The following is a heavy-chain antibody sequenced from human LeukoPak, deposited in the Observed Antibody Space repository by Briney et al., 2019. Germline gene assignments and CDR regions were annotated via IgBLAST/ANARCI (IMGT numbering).Heavy chain of an antibody. Sequence: PGGSLRLSCAASGFTFDDYAMHWVRKAPGKGLEWVSGISWNSGSIGYADSVKGRFTISRDNAKNSLYLQMNSLRTEDTALYYCAKGTTIDYWGQGTLVTVSS. CDR2: ISWNSGSI. CDR1: GFTFDDYA. V-gene: IGHV3-9*01. D-gene: IGHD4-11*01. J-gene: IGHJ4*02. CDR3: AKGTTIDY.